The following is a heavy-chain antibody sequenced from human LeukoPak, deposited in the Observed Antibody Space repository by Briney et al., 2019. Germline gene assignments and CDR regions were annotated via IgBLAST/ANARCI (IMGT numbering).Heavy chain of an antibody. V-gene: IGHV3-30*18. CDR1: GFTFSSYG. CDR2: ISYDGSNK. Sequence: PGRSLRLSCAASGFTFSSYGMHWVRQAPGKGLEWVAVISYDGSNKYYADSVKGRFTISRDNSKNTLYLQMNGLRAEDTAVYYCAKDRRNYDFWSGYASIGYFEYWGQGTLVTVSS. CDR3: AKDRRNYDFWSGYASIGYFEY. J-gene: IGHJ4*02. D-gene: IGHD3-3*01.